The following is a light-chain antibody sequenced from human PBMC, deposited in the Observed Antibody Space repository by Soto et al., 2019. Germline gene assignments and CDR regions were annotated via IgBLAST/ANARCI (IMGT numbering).Light chain of an antibody. CDR1: QSISSSY. CDR3: HQYGSSRFT. J-gene: IGKJ3*01. CDR2: GAS. V-gene: IGKV3-20*01. Sequence: EIVWTQSPGTLSLSPGERATLSCRASQSISSSYLAWYQQKPGQAPRLLVYGASSRATGIPDRFSGSGSGTDFTLPSSRLEPEDFAVYYCHQYGSSRFTFGPGTKVDIK.